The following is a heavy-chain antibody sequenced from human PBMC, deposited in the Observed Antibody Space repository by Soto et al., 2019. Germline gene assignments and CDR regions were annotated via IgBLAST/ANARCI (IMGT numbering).Heavy chain of an antibody. Sequence: SETLSLTCTVSGGSISSGDYYWSWIRQPPGKGLEWIGYIYYSGSTYYNPSLKSRVTISVDTSKNQFSLKLSSVTAADTAVYYCARDRAQYSSSWSSYYYYGMDVWGQGTTVTVSS. CDR2: IYYSGST. J-gene: IGHJ6*02. V-gene: IGHV4-30-4*01. CDR1: GGSISSGDYY. CDR3: ARDRAQYSSSWSSYYYYGMDV. D-gene: IGHD6-13*01.